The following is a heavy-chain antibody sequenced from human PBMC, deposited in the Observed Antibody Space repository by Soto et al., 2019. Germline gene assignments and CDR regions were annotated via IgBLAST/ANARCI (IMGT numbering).Heavy chain of an antibody. CDR3: ARDTSPTTGYYYYMDV. CDR1: GFTFSSYS. D-gene: IGHD4-4*01. J-gene: IGHJ6*03. V-gene: IGHV3-21*01. CDR2: ISSSSSYI. Sequence: GGSLRLSCAASGFTFSSYSMNWVRQAPGKGLEWVSSISSSSSYIYYADSVKGRFTISRDNAKNSLYLQMNSLRAEDTAVYYCARDTSPTTGYYYYMDVWGKGTKVTVSS.